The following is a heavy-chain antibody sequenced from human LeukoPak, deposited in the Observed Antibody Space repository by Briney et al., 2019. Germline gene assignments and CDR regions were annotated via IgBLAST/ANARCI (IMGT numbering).Heavy chain of an antibody. V-gene: IGHV4-38-2*01. D-gene: IGHD6-13*01. J-gene: IGHJ4*02. CDR2: IYHSGST. CDR1: GYSISSGYY. CDR3: ARQSVAAAGDFDY. Sequence: SETLSLTCAVSGYSISSGYYWGWIRQPPGKGLEWIGSIYHSGSTYYNPSLKSRVTISVDTSKNQFSPKLSSVTAADTAVYYCARQSVAAAGDFDYWGQGTLVTVSS.